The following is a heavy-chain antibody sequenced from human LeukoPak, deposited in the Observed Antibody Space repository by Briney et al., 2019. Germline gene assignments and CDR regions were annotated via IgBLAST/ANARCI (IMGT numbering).Heavy chain of an antibody. V-gene: IGHV4-39*01. J-gene: IGHJ4*02. CDR2: IYYSGST. CDR3: ARHRAQYYYDSTDYFDY. CDR1: GGSISSSSYS. Sequence: SETLSLTCTVSGGSISSSSYSWGWIRQPPGKGLEWIGSIYYSGSTYYNPSLKSRVTISVDTSKNQFSLKLSSVTAADTAVYYCARHRAQYYYDSTDYFDYWGQGTLVTVSS. D-gene: IGHD3-22*01.